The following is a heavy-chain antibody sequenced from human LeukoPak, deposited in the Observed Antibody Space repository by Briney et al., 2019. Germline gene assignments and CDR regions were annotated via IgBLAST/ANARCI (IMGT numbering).Heavy chain of an antibody. J-gene: IGHJ4*02. Sequence: ASVKVSCKASGYTFTGYYMHWVRQAPGQGLEWMGWISPNSGGTNYAQKFQGRVTMTRDRSISTAYMELSSMRSDDTAVYYCARDRAVATIGGVDYWGQGTLVTVSS. CDR1: GYTFTGYY. V-gene: IGHV1-2*02. CDR3: ARDRAVATIGGVDY. CDR2: ISPNSGGT. D-gene: IGHD5-12*01.